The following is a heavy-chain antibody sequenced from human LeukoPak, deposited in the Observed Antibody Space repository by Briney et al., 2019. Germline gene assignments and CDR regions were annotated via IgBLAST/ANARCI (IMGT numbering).Heavy chain of an antibody. Sequence: GRSLRLSCAAPGFTFSSYGMHWVRQAPGKGLEWVAVISYDGSNKYYADSVEGRFTISRDNSKNTLYLQMNSLRAEDTAVYYCAKDYDILTGYSSIDYWGQGTLVTVSS. CDR1: GFTFSSYG. V-gene: IGHV3-30*18. J-gene: IGHJ4*02. CDR3: AKDYDILTGYSSIDY. CDR2: ISYDGSNK. D-gene: IGHD3-9*01.